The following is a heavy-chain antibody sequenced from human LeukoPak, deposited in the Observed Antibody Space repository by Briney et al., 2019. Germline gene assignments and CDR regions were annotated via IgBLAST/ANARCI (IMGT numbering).Heavy chain of an antibody. J-gene: IGHJ4*02. D-gene: IGHD1-14*01. CDR2: IYYSGST. CDR3: ARDITYGIDY. Sequence: PSETLSLTCTVSGSSISSYYWGWIRQPPGKGLEWIGYIYYSGSTNYNPSLKSRVTISVDTSKNQFSLKLSSVTAADTAVYYCARDITYGIDYWGQGTLVTVSS. CDR1: GSSISSYY. V-gene: IGHV4-59*01.